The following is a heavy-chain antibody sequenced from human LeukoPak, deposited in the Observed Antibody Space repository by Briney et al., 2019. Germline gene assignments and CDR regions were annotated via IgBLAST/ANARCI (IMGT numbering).Heavy chain of an antibody. V-gene: IGHV3-23*01. CDR2: ISGSGGST. D-gene: IGHD3-22*01. J-gene: IGHJ5*02. Sequence: GGSLRLSCAASGFTFSSYAMSWVRQAPGKGLEWVSAISGSGGSTYYADSVKGRFTISRDNSKNTLYLQMNSLRAEDTAVYYCARVSRGPHPYYYDSSGYYYRYTNWFDPWGQGTLVTVSS. CDR3: ARVSRGPHPYYYDSSGYYYRYTNWFDP. CDR1: GFTFSSYA.